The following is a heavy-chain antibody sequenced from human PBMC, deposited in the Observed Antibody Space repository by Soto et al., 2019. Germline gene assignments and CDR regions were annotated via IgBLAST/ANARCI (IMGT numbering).Heavy chain of an antibody. J-gene: IGHJ6*02. CDR2: INSDGSST. Sequence: PGESLKISCAASGFTFSSYWMHWVRQAPGKGLVWVSRINSDGSSTSYADSVKGRFTISRDNAKNTLYLQMNSLRAEDTAVYYCARDAATLGYCSSTSCYRRTMDVWGQGTTVTVSS. CDR1: GFTFSSYW. CDR3: ARDAATLGYCSSTSCYRRTMDV. V-gene: IGHV3-74*01. D-gene: IGHD2-2*01.